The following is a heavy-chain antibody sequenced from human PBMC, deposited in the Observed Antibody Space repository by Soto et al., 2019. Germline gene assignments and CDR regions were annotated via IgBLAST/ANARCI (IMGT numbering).Heavy chain of an antibody. CDR3: GTVGRLSSTGASRHGIDV. J-gene: IGHJ6*01. CDR1: GYTFIDYF. Sequence: ASVKVSCKVSGYTFIDYFVHWVQQAPGKGLEWMGLVDPEDGETIYAEKFQGRVTITADTSTDTAYMELSSLSSEDTAVYYCGTVGRLSSTGASRHGIDVWGQGTTVTVYS. D-gene: IGHD4-17*01. CDR2: VDPEDGET. V-gene: IGHV1-69-2*01.